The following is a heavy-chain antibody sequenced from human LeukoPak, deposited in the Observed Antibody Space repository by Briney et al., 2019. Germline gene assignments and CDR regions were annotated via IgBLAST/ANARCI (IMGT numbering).Heavy chain of an antibody. J-gene: IGHJ5*02. Sequence: PSETLSLTCTVSGGSISSYYWSWIRQPPGKGLEWIGYIYYSGSTNYNPSLKSRVTISVDTSKNQFSLKLSSVTAADTAVYYCARHKRDRYSSSLFDPWGQGTLVTVSS. CDR2: IYYSGST. V-gene: IGHV4-59*08. CDR3: ARHKRDRYSSSLFDP. CDR1: GGSISSYY. D-gene: IGHD6-13*01.